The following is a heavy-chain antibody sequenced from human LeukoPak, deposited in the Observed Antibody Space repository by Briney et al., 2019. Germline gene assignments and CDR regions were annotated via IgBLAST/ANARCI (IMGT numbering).Heavy chain of an antibody. CDR2: FYYSGST. V-gene: IGHV4-39*01. CDR1: SGSITSSNYY. Sequence: PSETLSLTCTVSSGSITSSNYYWGWIRQPPGKGLEWIGSFYYSGSTNYNPSLKSRVTISVDTSKNQFSLKLSSVTAADTAVYYCVYYYGSGSVEYWGQGTLVTVSS. CDR3: VYYYGSGSVEY. D-gene: IGHD3-10*01. J-gene: IGHJ4*02.